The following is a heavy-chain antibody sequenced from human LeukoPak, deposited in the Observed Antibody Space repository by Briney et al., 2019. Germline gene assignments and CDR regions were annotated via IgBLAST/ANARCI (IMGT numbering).Heavy chain of an antibody. J-gene: IGHJ4*02. CDR3: AKETYAAYY. CDR1: VFSFSGYV. CDR2: ICGSGGTT. Sequence: RGSLRLSCVASVFSFSGYVMSWVRQAPGRGGEGVSSICGSGGTTYYADSVKGRFTISRDNCRNALYLQMNSLRAEDTAVYLCAKETYAAYYWGQGTLVTVSS. D-gene: IGHD2-15*01. V-gene: IGHV3-23*01.